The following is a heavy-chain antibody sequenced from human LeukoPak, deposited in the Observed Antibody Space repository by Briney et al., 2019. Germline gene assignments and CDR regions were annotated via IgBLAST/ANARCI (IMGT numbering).Heavy chain of an antibody. Sequence: PGGSLRLSCAASVFTFSSYSMNWVRQAPGKGLEWVSSISSSSSYIYYADSVKGRFTISRDNAKNSLYLQMNSLRAEDTAVYYCARAITYYYDSSGYSLFDYWGQGTLVTVSS. CDR1: VFTFSSYS. CDR2: ISSSSSYI. D-gene: IGHD3-22*01. J-gene: IGHJ4*02. CDR3: ARAITYYYDSSGYSLFDY. V-gene: IGHV3-21*01.